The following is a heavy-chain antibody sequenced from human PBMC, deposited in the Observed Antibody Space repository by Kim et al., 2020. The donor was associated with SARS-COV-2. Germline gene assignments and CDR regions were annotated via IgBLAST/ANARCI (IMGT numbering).Heavy chain of an antibody. D-gene: IGHD3-3*01. CDR3: ARVSARIKNFDY. V-gene: IGHV3-21*06. J-gene: IGHJ4*02. Sequence: YHADAVKGRFTISRDNAKNSLYLQMNSLRVEDTAVYYCARVSARIKNFDYWGQGTLVTVSS.